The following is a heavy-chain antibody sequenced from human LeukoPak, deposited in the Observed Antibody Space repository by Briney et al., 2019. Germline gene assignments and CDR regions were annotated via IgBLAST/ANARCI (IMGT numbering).Heavy chain of an antibody. Sequence: GASVKVSCKASGYTFIGYYMHWGRQAPGQGLELMGWINPNIGVTNYAQKFQGRVTMTRDTSISTAYMDLTSLRSDDTAVYYCATTRVTTTRLDYWGQGTLVTVSS. D-gene: IGHD5-12*01. J-gene: IGHJ4*02. CDR1: GYTFIGYY. CDR3: ATTRVTTTRLDY. V-gene: IGHV1-2*02. CDR2: INPNIGVT.